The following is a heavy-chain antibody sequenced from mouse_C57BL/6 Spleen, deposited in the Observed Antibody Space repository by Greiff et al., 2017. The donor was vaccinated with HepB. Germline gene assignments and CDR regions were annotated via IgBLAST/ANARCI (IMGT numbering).Heavy chain of an antibody. V-gene: IGHV1-64*01. CDR1: GYTFTSYW. J-gene: IGHJ4*01. CDR3: ATEGYYYGSMDY. Sequence: VQLQQSGAELVKPGASVKLSCKASGYTFTSYWMHWVKQRPGQGLEWIGMIHPNSGSTNYNEKFKSKATLTVDKSSSTAYMQLSSLTSEDSAVYYCATEGYYYGSMDYWGQGTSVTVSS. D-gene: IGHD1-1*01. CDR2: IHPNSGST.